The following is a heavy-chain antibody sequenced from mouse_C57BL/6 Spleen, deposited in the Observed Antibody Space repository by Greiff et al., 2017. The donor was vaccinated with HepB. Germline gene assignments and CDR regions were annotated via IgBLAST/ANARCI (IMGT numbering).Heavy chain of an antibody. CDR2: ISSGSSTI. J-gene: IGHJ3*01. Sequence: EVKLMESGGGLVKPGGSLKLSCAASGFTFSDYGMHWVRQAPEKGLEWVAYISSGSSTIYYADTVKGRFTISRDNAKNTLFLQMTSLRSEDTAMYYCARQDLRSISWFACWGQGTLVTVSA. CDR1: GFTFSDYG. CDR3: ARQDLRSISWFAC. D-gene: IGHD2-10*02. V-gene: IGHV5-17*01.